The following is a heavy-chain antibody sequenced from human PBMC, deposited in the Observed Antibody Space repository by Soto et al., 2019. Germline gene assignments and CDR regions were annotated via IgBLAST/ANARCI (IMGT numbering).Heavy chain of an antibody. D-gene: IGHD3-16*02. J-gene: IGHJ4*02. V-gene: IGHV4-39*07. Sequence: SETLSLTCTVSGGSISSSSYYWGWIRQHPGKGLEWIGSIYYSGSTYYNPSLKSRVTISVDTSKNQFSLKLSSVTAADTAVYYCAREPYDYIWGSYRYVDYWGQGTLVTVSS. CDR2: IYYSGST. CDR3: AREPYDYIWGSYRYVDY. CDR1: GGSISSSSYY.